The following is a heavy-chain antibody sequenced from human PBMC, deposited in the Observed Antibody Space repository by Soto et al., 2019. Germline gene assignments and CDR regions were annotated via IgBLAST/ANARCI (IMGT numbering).Heavy chain of an antibody. V-gene: IGHV4-39*01. CDR1: GGSISSSSYY. Sequence: PSETLSLTCTVSGGSISSSSYYWGWIRQPPGKGLEWIGRIYYSGSTYYNPSLKSRVTISVDTSKNQFSLKLSSVTAAETAVYYCARQSSGWYNWFDPWGQGTLVTVS. CDR3: ARQSSGWYNWFDP. J-gene: IGHJ5*02. CDR2: IYYSGST. D-gene: IGHD6-19*01.